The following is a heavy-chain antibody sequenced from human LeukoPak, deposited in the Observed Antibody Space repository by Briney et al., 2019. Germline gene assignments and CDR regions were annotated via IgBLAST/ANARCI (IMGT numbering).Heavy chain of an antibody. CDR2: IYYSGST. Sequence: SETLSLTCTVSGGSISSYYWSWIRQPPGKGLEWIGYIYYSGSTNYNPSLKSRVTISVDTSKNQFSLKLSSVTAADTAVYYCARNLYDSSGSMGIYTFDSWGQGTLVIVSS. J-gene: IGHJ4*02. CDR1: GGSISSYY. D-gene: IGHD3-22*01. V-gene: IGHV4-59*01. CDR3: ARNLYDSSGSMGIYTFDS.